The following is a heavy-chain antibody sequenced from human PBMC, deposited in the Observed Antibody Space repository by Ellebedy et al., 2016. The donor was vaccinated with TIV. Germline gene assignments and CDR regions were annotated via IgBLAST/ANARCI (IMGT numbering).Heavy chain of an antibody. V-gene: IGHV3-30*03. D-gene: IGHD3-3*01. Sequence: GESLKISCAASGFTFSNYVMHWVRQAPGKGLEWVALISYDGSNKYYADSVKGRFTISRDNSKNTLFLQMNSLRTEDTAIYYCARDSDYDFWSGYYEIHYYFDYWGQGTLVTVSS. CDR1: GFTFSNYV. CDR2: ISYDGSNK. J-gene: IGHJ4*02. CDR3: ARDSDYDFWSGYYEIHYYFDY.